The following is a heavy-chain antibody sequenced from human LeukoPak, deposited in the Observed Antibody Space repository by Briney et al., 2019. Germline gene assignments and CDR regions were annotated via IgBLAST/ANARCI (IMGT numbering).Heavy chain of an antibody. V-gene: IGHV4-34*01. CDR1: GGSFSGYY. Sequence: SETLSLTCAVYGGSFSGYYWSWIRQPPGKGLEWIGEINHSGSTNYNPSLKSRVTISVDTSKNQFSLKLSSVTAADTAVYYCARGRGSSSSFSYYGMDVWAKGPRSPSP. CDR2: INHSGST. J-gene: IGHJ6*02. CDR3: ARGRGSSSSFSYYGMDV. D-gene: IGHD6-13*01.